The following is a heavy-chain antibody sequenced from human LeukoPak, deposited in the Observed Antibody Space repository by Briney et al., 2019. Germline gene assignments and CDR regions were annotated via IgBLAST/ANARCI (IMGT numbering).Heavy chain of an antibody. CDR1: GGSFSGYY. V-gene: IGHV4-34*01. Sequence: SETLSLTCAVYGGSFSGYYWSWIRQPPGKGLEWIGEINHSGSTNYNPSLKSRVTISVDTSKNQFSLKLSSVAAADTAVYYCNYGDGGYFDYWGQGTLATVSS. CDR2: INHSGST. D-gene: IGHD4-17*01. J-gene: IGHJ4*02. CDR3: NYGDGGYFDY.